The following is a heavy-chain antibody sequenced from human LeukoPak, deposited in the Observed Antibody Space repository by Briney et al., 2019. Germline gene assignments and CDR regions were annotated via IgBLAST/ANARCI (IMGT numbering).Heavy chain of an antibody. D-gene: IGHD2-2*01. CDR2: INPNSGDT. Sequence: GASVKVSCKASGYTFTGYYIHWVRQAPGQGLEWMGWINPNSGDTNHAQKFQGRVTMTRDTSISTAYMELSSLKSDDTAVYYCARAKWESSTTCYGAWGQGTLVTVSS. CDR3: ARAKWESSTTCYGA. CDR1: GYTFTGYY. V-gene: IGHV1-2*02. J-gene: IGHJ5*02.